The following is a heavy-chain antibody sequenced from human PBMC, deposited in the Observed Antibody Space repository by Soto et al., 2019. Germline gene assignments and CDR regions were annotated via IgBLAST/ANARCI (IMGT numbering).Heavy chain of an antibody. D-gene: IGHD3-10*02. J-gene: IGHJ4*02. CDR2: ISGSGGST. CDR3: AKWRYVAAGGAQMDY. Sequence: EVQLLESGGGLEQPGGSLRLSCAASGFTFSSYCMHWVRQAPGKGLEWVSGISGSGGSTYYADSVKGRFTISRDNSKNTLYLQMNSLRAEDTAIYYCAKWRYVAAGGAQMDYWGQGTLVTVSS. CDR1: GFTFSSYC. V-gene: IGHV3-23*01.